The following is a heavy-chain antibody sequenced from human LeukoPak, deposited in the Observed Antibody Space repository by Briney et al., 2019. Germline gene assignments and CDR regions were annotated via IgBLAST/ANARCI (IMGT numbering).Heavy chain of an antibody. J-gene: IGHJ4*02. CDR2: ITGSGEYT. CDR3: AKDQYGDYQRVSDY. Sequence: GGSLRLSCAASGFTFSSYAMSWVRQAPGKGLEWVSAITGSGEYTYYADSVKGRFTISRDNSKKTLNLQMNSLRAEDTAVYYCAKDQYGDYQRVSDYWGQGTLFTVSS. CDR1: GFTFSSYA. V-gene: IGHV3-23*01. D-gene: IGHD4-17*01.